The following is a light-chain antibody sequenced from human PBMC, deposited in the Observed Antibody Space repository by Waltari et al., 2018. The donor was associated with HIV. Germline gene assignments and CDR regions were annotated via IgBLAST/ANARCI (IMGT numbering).Light chain of an antibody. CDR1: SSNIGNNF. CDR3: GTWDSSLSAVV. CDR2: ETN. V-gene: IGLV1-51*02. J-gene: IGLJ3*02. Sequence: QSVLTQPPSVSAAPGQKVTISCSGSSSNIGNNFVSWYQQLPGTAPKLLLNETNNRPARIPDRFAGAKSGTSATLGITGLQTGDGADYYCGTWDSSLSAVVFGGGTKLTVL.